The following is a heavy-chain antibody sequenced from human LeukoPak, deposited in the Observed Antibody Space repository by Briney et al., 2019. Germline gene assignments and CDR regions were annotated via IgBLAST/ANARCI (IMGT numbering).Heavy chain of an antibody. CDR2: IKQDGSEK. CDR1: GFTFSSYW. J-gene: IGHJ4*02. CDR3: AKSSYYYDSSGTPFDY. V-gene: IGHV3-7*03. Sequence: GGSLRLSCAASGFTFSSYWMSWVRQAPGKGLEWVSNIKQDGSEKYYVDSVKGRFTISRDNAKNSLYLQMNSLRAEDTALYYCAKSSYYYDSSGTPFDYWGQGTLVTVSS. D-gene: IGHD3-22*01.